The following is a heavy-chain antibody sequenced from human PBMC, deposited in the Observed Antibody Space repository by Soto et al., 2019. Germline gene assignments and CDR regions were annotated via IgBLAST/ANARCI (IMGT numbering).Heavy chain of an antibody. CDR1: GDSISSGGYY. D-gene: IGHD2-21*01. V-gene: IGHV4-31*01. Sequence: QVQLQESGPGLVKPSQTLSLTCTVSGDSISSGGYYWSWIRQHPGPGLEGLGYIYYSGSTYYNPSLKSLATISVDTYKNQFALRLSSVTAADTAVYYCAASCVGCGGFNYYGMDVWGKGTTVTVSS. CDR3: AASCVGCGGFNYYGMDV. CDR2: IYYSGST. J-gene: IGHJ6*04.